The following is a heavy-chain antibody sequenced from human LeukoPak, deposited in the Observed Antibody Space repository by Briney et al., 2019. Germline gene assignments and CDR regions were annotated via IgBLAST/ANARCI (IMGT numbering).Heavy chain of an antibody. CDR2: ISAYNGNT. V-gene: IGHV1-18*01. CDR1: GYTFTIYG. D-gene: IGHD2-2*01. Sequence: ASVKVPCKASGYTFTIYGISWVRHAPGQGLEWMGWISAYNGNTNYAQKLQGTVTMTTDTSTSTAYMELRSLRSDDTAVYYCAREGYCSSTSCQFLDYWGQGNLVTVSS. J-gene: IGHJ4*02. CDR3: AREGYCSSTSCQFLDY.